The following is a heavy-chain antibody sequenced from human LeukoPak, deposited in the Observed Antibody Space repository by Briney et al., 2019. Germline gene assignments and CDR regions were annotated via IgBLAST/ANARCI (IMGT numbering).Heavy chain of an antibody. CDR1: GFTFSSYW. J-gene: IGHJ6*02. Sequence: GGSLRLSCAASGFTFSSYWMSWVRQAPGKGLEWVASIKQDGSEKYYVDSVKGRFTISRDNAKKSLFLQMNSLRAEDTAVYYCARDSSIAPAGYYHYYGMDVWGQGTMVTVSS. D-gene: IGHD6-13*01. CDR2: IKQDGSEK. V-gene: IGHV3-7*01. CDR3: ARDSSIAPAGYYHYYGMDV.